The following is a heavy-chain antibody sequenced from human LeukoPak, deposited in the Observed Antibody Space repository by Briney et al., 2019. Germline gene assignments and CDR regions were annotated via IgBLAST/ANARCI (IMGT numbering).Heavy chain of an antibody. D-gene: IGHD1-26*01. J-gene: IGHJ4*02. CDR1: GFSLSTYW. Sequence: GGSLRLSCAASGFSLSTYWMSWVRQAPGKGLEWVANIKQDESEKDYVDSVKGRFTISRDNAKNSLYLQMSSLRAEDAAVYYCATYSGAHHKTFDDWGQGTLVTVSS. CDR3: ATYSGAHHKTFDD. V-gene: IGHV3-7*03. CDR2: IKQDESEK.